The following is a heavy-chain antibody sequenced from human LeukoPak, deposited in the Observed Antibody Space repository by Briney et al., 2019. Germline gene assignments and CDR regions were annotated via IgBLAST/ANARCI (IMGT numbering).Heavy chain of an antibody. CDR1: GFTFSNYW. D-gene: IGHD6-13*01. V-gene: IGHV3-74*03. J-gene: IGHJ5*02. CDR3: AKDVGSSSFNWFDP. Sequence: GGSLRLSCAPSGFTFSNYWMHWVRQAPGKGLVWVSRINSDGSSTTYADSMKGRFTISRDNAKNSLYLQMDSLRAEDTALYYCAKDVGSSSFNWFDPWGQGTLVTVSS. CDR2: INSDGSST.